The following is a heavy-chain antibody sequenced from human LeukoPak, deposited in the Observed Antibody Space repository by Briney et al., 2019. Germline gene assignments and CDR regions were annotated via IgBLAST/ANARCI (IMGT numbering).Heavy chain of an antibody. J-gene: IGHJ3*02. Sequence: GGSLRLSCAASGFTFSSYAMSWVRQAPGKGLEWVSAISGSGGSTYYADSVKGRFTISRDNSKNTLYLQMNSLRAEDTAVYYCAKDLYYYDSSGYYLEFTNDAFDIWGQGTMVTVSS. V-gene: IGHV3-23*01. CDR3: AKDLYYYDSSGYYLEFTNDAFDI. D-gene: IGHD3-22*01. CDR1: GFTFSSYA. CDR2: ISGSGGST.